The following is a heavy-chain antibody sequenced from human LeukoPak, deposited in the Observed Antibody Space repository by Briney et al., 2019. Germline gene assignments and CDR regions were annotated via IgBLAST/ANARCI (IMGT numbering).Heavy chain of an antibody. D-gene: IGHD3-10*01. CDR2: IIPIFGTA. V-gene: IGHV1-69*05. CDR1: GGTFSSYA. Sequence: VASVKVSCKASGGTFSSYAISWVRQAPGQGLEWMGGIIPIFGTANYAQKFQGRVTITTDESTSTAYMELSSLKSEDTAVYYCARSGHQYYYYYMDVWGKGTTVTVSS. J-gene: IGHJ6*03. CDR3: ARSGHQYYYYYMDV.